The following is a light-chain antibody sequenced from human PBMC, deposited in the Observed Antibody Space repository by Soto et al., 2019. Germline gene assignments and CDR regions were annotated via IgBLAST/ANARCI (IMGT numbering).Light chain of an antibody. Sequence: EIVLTQSPGTLSLSPGERATLSCRASQSVSSDYLAWYQQKPGQAPRLLIYGASSRATGIPDRFSGSGSGADFTLTISILEPEDFAGYYCQEYGSSPWTFGQGTKVEIK. CDR3: QEYGSSPWT. CDR1: QSVSSDY. J-gene: IGKJ1*01. CDR2: GAS. V-gene: IGKV3-20*01.